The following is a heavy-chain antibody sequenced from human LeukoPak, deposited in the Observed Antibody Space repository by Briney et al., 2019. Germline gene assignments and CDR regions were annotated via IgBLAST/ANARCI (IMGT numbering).Heavy chain of an antibody. Sequence: PSQTLSLTCSVSGSSISSSSDYWGRIRQPPGKGLEWFGSIYYSGRTYYNLSLKSRVTMSVDTTKNQFSLKLSSVTAADTGVYYCAICRKFYSDSSGYCNYFDYWGQGTLVTVSS. CDR2: IYYSGRT. CDR3: AICRKFYSDSSGYCNYFDY. V-gene: IGHV4-39*01. D-gene: IGHD3-22*01. CDR1: GSSISSSSDY. J-gene: IGHJ4*02.